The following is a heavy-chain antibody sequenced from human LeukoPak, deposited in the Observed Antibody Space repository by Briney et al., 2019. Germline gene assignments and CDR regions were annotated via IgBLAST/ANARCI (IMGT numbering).Heavy chain of an antibody. D-gene: IGHD3-22*01. CDR3: ARANYDSSGYYEALHAFDY. CDR2: ISSSSSYI. Sequence: GGSLRLSCAASGFTFSSYSTNWVRQAPGKGLEWVSSISSSSSYIYYADSVKSRFTISRDNAKNSLYLQMNSLRAEDTAVYYCARANYDSSGYYEALHAFDYWGQGTLVTVSS. J-gene: IGHJ4*02. CDR1: GFTFSSYS. V-gene: IGHV3-21*01.